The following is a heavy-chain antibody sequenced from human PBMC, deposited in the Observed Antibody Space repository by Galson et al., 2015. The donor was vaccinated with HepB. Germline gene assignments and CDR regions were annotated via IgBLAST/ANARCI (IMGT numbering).Heavy chain of an antibody. CDR1: GFTFSDYG. Sequence: LRLSCAASGFTFSDYGMNWVRQAPGKGLEWVSSISSTSTYIYYADSVKGRFTISRDNAENSLYLQLNSLRAEDTAVYYCARDYRPDFGSGSFYPNWFDPWGQGTLVTVSS. D-gene: IGHD3-10*01. CDR2: ISSTSTYI. V-gene: IGHV3-21*01. J-gene: IGHJ5*02. CDR3: ARDYRPDFGSGSFYPNWFDP.